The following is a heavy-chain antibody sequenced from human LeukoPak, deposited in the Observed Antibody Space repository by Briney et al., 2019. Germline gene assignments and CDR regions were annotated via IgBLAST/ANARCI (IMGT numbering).Heavy chain of an antibody. J-gene: IGHJ4*02. CDR3: AKWPEGATPKFHY. CDR2: ISASGHAT. CDR1: GFTFSSYA. Sequence: GGPLRLSCAASGFTFSSYAMSWVRQAPGKGLEAPGKGLEWVSTISASGHATYYPDSVRGRFTISRDNSKSTLHLQMDSLRAEDSALYYCAKWPEGATPKFHYWGQGTLVTVSS. D-gene: IGHD1-26*01. V-gene: IGHV3-23*01.